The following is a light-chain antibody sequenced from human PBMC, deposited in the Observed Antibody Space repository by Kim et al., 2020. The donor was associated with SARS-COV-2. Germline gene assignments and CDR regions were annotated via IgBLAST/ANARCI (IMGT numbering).Light chain of an antibody. Sequence: LSPGGRATLSCRARQSVSSSYLAWYQQKPGQAPRLLIYGASSRATGIPDRFSGSGSGTDFTLTISRLEPEDFAVYYCQQYGSSVYTFGQGTKLEI. CDR2: GAS. V-gene: IGKV3-20*01. CDR1: QSVSSSY. J-gene: IGKJ2*01. CDR3: QQYGSSVYT.